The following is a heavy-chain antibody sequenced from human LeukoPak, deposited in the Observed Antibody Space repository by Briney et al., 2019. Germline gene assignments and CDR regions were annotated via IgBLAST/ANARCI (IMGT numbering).Heavy chain of an antibody. CDR3: ASYYGDYVTDY. CDR1: GFTFSSYE. CDR2: ISSSGSTI. V-gene: IGHV3-48*03. D-gene: IGHD4-17*01. J-gene: IGHJ4*02. Sequence: PGGSLRLSCAAAGFTFSSYEMNWVRQAPGKGLEWVSYISSSGSTIYYADSVKGRFTISRANAKNSLYLQMNSLRAEDTAVYYCASYYGDYVTDYWGQGTLVTVSS.